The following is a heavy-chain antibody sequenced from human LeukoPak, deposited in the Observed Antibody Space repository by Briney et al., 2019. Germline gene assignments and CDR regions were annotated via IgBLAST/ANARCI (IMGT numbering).Heavy chain of an antibody. V-gene: IGHV4-34*01. J-gene: IGHJ4*02. CDR1: GGSFSGYY. CDR2: INHSGST. Sequence: SETLSLTCAVYGGSFSGYYWSWIRQPPGRGLEWIGEINHSGSTNYDPSLKSRVTISVDTSKNQFSLKLSSVTAADTAVYYCARGRGVRGSLDYWGQGTLVTVSS. CDR3: ARGRGVRGSLDY. D-gene: IGHD3-10*01.